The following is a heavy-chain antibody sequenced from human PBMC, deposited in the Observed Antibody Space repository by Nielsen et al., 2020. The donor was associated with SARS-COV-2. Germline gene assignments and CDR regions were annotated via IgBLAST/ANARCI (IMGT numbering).Heavy chain of an antibody. Sequence: ASVKVSCMAAGYTFTDYYIHWVRQAPGQGLEWMGRINPYSGGTNYAQKFQGTVTMTRDASISTVYMELTSDDTAVYYCARARVTIFGLVMSYGMDVWGQGTTVAVSS. CDR2: INPYSGGT. CDR3: ARARVTIFGLVMSYGMDV. CDR1: GYTFTDYY. D-gene: IGHD3/OR15-3a*01. V-gene: IGHV1-2*06. J-gene: IGHJ6*02.